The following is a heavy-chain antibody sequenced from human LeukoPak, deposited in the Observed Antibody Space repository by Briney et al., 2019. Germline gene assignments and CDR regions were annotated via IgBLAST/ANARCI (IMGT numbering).Heavy chain of an antibody. J-gene: IGHJ4*02. D-gene: IGHD3-10*01. V-gene: IGHV3-66*01. CDR3: ARGVKDYYGSGSLPGRY. Sequence: GGSLRLSCAASGFTVSSNYMSWVRQAPGKGLEWVSVIYSGGSTYYADSVKGRFTISRDNSKNTLYFQMNSLRAEDTAVYYCARGVKDYYGSGSLPGRYWGQGTLVTVSS. CDR2: IYSGGST. CDR1: GFTVSSNY.